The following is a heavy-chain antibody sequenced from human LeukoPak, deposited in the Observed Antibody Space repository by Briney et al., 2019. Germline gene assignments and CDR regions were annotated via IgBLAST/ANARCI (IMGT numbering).Heavy chain of an antibody. J-gene: IGHJ4*02. Sequence: GGTLRLSCAAPGFTFDDYDMRWVRQAPGKGLEWVSGISWNSGSIYYADSVKGGFTIARDNAKKSLYLQMNSLRAEDMALYYCAKAHTPSRYYGSGSYYGDALDYWGQGTLVTVSS. V-gene: IGHV3-9*03. CDR2: ISWNSGSI. CDR1: GFTFDDYD. CDR3: AKAHTPSRYYGSGSYYGDALDY. D-gene: IGHD3-10*01.